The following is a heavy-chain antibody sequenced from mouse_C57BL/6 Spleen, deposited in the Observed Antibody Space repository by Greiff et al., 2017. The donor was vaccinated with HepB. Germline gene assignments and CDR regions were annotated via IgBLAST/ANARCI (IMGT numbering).Heavy chain of an antibody. CDR2: ILPGSGST. Sequence: QVQLQQSGAELMKPGASVKLSCKATGYTFTGYWIEWVKQRPGHGLEWIGEILPGSGSTNYNEKFKGKATFTADTSSNTAYMQLSSLTTEDSAIYYCARYPLITTVVAKGYFDVWGTGTTVTVSS. J-gene: IGHJ1*03. CDR1: GYTFTGYW. CDR3: ARYPLITTVVAKGYFDV. D-gene: IGHD1-1*01. V-gene: IGHV1-9*01.